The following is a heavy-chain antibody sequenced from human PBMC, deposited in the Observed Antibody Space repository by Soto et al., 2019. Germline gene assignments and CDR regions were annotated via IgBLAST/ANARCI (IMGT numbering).Heavy chain of an antibody. D-gene: IGHD2-2*01. J-gene: IGHJ6*02. CDR2: IIPIPGTA. CDR3: ARSQGSSTSLEIYYYYYYGMDV. Sequence: QVQLVQSGAEVKKPGSSVKVSCKASGGTFSSYAISWVRQAPGQGLAWMGGIIPIPGTANYAQKFQGRVTITADESTSTADMELSSLRSEDTAVYYCARSQGSSTSLEIYYYYYYGMDVWGQGTTVTVSS. V-gene: IGHV1-69*01. CDR1: GGTFSSYA.